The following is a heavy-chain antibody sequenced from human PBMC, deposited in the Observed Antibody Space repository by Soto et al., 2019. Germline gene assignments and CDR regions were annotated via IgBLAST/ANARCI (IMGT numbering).Heavy chain of an antibody. CDR3: ARGGEGSPYYYGMDV. CDR1: GYTFTSYY. D-gene: IGHD2-15*01. V-gene: IGHV1-46*01. CDR2: INPSGGST. Sequence: ASVKVSCKASGYTFTSYYMHWVRQAPGQGLEWMGIINPSGGSTSYAQKFQGRVTMTRDTSTSTVHMELSSLRSEDTAVYYCARGGEGSPYYYGMDVWGQGTTVTVSS. J-gene: IGHJ6*02.